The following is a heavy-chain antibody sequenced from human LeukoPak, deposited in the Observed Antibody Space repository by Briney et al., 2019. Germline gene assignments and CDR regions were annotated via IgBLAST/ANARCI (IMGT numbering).Heavy chain of an antibody. CDR1: GFTFSDYY. CDR3: AKDAVRGSGRINWFDS. V-gene: IGHV3-11*01. D-gene: IGHD3-10*01. CDR2: ISSSGSTI. J-gene: IGHJ5*01. Sequence: PGGSLRLSCAASGFTFSDYYMSWIRQAPGKGLEWVSYISSSGSTIYYADSVKGRFTISRDNAKNSLYLQMNSLRGEDTAAYYCAKDAVRGSGRINWFDSWGQGTLVTVSS.